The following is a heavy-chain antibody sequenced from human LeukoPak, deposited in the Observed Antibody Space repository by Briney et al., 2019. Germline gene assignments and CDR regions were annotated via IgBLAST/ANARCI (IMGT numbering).Heavy chain of an antibody. Sequence: SETLSLTCSVSGGSINNYFWNWLRQPPGRGPEWIGHVYYTGSTRYNPSLKSRVFISIDTSMNQFSLKLSSVTAADTAVYYCARRARAEADTSPDNWIDPWGQGTLVTVSS. J-gene: IGHJ5*02. V-gene: IGHV4-59*08. CDR2: VYYTGST. CDR3: ARRARAEADTSPDNWIDP. D-gene: IGHD6-13*01. CDR1: GGSINNYF.